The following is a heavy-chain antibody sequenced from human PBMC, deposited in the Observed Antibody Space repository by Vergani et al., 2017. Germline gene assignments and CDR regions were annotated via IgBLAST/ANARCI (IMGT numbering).Heavy chain of an antibody. Sequence: QVQLVESGGGVVQPGRSLRLSCAASGFTFSSYGMHWVRQAPGKGLEWVAVISYDGSNKYYADSVKGRFTISRDNSKNTLYLQMNSLRDEDTAVYYCASSSSWYPFDPWGQGTLVTVFS. CDR1: GFTFSSYG. J-gene: IGHJ5*02. V-gene: IGHV3-30*03. CDR3: ASSSSWYPFDP. CDR2: ISYDGSNK. D-gene: IGHD6-13*01.